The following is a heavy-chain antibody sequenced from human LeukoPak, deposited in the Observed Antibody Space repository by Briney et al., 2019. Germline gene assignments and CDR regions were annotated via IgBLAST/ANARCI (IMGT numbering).Heavy chain of an antibody. CDR3: ARVTEHTAMVHWYFDL. V-gene: IGHV1-2*02. CDR2: INPNSGGT. CDR1: GYMFTGHY. Sequence: ASVKVSCKASGYMFTGHYMHWVRQAPEQGLEWMGWINPNSGGTNYAQKFQGRVTMTRDTSISTAYMELSSLRSDDTAVYYCARVTEHTAMVHWYFDLWGRGTLVTV. J-gene: IGHJ2*01. D-gene: IGHD5-18*01.